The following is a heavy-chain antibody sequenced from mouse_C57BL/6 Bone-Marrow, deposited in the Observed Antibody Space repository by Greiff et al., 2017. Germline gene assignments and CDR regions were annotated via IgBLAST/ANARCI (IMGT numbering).Heavy chain of an antibody. V-gene: IGHV1-26*01. CDR3: ARWTVVATTSYWYFDV. Sequence: EVQLQQSGPELVKPGASVKISCKASGYTFTDYYMNWVKQSHGKSLEWIGDINPNNGGTSYNQKFKGKATLTVDKSSSTAYMELRSLTSEDSAVYYCARWTVVATTSYWYFDVWGTGTTVTVSS. D-gene: IGHD1-1*01. J-gene: IGHJ1*03. CDR1: GYTFTDYY. CDR2: INPNNGGT.